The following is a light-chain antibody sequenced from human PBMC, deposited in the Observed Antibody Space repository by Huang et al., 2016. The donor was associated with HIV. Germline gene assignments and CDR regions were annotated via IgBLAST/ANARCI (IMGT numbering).Light chain of an antibody. CDR1: QDISNN. J-gene: IGKJ4*01. CDR3: QQLNSYP. V-gene: IGKV1-9*01. Sequence: IQLTQSPSSLSASVGDRVTITCRASQDISNNLAWYQQKPGKAPKVLSYEVSTLQTGVPIRFSGSGSVTEFTLTIHKLQPEDFATYYCQQLNSYPFGGGTTVEIK. CDR2: EVS.